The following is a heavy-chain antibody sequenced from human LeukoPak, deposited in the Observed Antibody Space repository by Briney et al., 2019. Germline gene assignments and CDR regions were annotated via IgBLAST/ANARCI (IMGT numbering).Heavy chain of an antibody. CDR2: INPNSGNT. Sequence: ASVKVSCKASGYTFTGYYMHWVRQAPGQGLEWMGWINPNSGNTGYAQKFQGRVTMTRNTSISTAYMELSSLRSEDTAVYYCARAGYCSGGSCYVEYYYYYMDVWGKGTTVTISS. V-gene: IGHV1-8*02. D-gene: IGHD2-15*01. CDR1: GYTFTGYY. J-gene: IGHJ6*03. CDR3: ARAGYCSGGSCYVEYYYYYMDV.